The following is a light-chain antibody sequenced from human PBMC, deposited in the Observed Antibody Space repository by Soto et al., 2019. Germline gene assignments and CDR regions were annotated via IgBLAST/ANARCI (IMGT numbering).Light chain of an antibody. J-gene: IGKJ1*01. V-gene: IGKV3-20*01. CDR1: QSVSSTY. CDR2: AAS. Sequence: EIVLTQSPGTLSLSPGERATLSCRPSQSVSSTYLDWYQQQPGQAPRLLIYAASSRATGIPDRFSGGASATDFTLTISRLEPEDFAVYYCRHYINSPWTFGQGTKLEIK. CDR3: RHYINSPWT.